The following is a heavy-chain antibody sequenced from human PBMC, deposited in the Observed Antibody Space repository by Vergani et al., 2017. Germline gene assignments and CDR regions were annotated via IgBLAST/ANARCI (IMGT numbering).Heavy chain of an antibody. J-gene: IGHJ4*02. V-gene: IGHV1-2*02. D-gene: IGHD2-2*01. CDR2: INPNSGGT. Sequence: QVQLVQSGAEVKKPGASVKVSCKASGYTFTDYFMHWVRQAPGQGLELMGWINPNSGGTNYAQKFQGRVTMTRDTSISTAYMELSNLRSDDTALYYCARVGTSSNRDYFDYWGQGTLVTVSS. CDR1: GYTFTDYF. CDR3: ARVGTSSNRDYFDY.